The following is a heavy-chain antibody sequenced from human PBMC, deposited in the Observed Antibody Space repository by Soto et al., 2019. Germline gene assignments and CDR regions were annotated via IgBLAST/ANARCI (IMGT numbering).Heavy chain of an antibody. CDR1: GGSISSSSYY. J-gene: IGHJ6*03. V-gene: IGHV4-39*01. CDR2: ISYSERT. Sequence: PSETLSLTCTVSGGSISSSSYYWGWIRQPPGKGLEWIGRIYYSGSISYSERTYYNPSLKSRVTISVDTSKNQFSLKLSSVTAADTAVYYCARQIYYYYYMDVWGKGTTVTVSS. CDR3: ARQIYYYYYMDV.